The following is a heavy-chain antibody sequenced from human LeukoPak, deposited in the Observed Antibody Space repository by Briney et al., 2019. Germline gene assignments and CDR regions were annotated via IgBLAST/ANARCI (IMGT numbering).Heavy chain of an antibody. J-gene: IGHJ4*02. Sequence: ASVKVSFKASGYTFTDYYIHWVRQAPGQGLEWMAWINPNSGGTYYAQNFHDRITLTRDTSISTAYMELSRLRSDGTAIYYCARANALYCSSTSCLFDYWGQGTLVTVSS. CDR3: ARANALYCSSTSCLFDY. D-gene: IGHD2-2*01. CDR2: INPNSGGT. CDR1: GYTFTDYY. V-gene: IGHV1-2*02.